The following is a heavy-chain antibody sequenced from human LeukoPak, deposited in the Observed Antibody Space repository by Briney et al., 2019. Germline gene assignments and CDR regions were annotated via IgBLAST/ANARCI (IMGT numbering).Heavy chain of an antibody. CDR1: VCSFSDYG. CDR3: VKPAVAPGYLYTYYMDV. V-gene: IGHV3-30*02. CDR2: IRYDETRE. D-gene: IGHD6-13*01. Sequence: GGSLRLSCVASVCSFSDYGMHWVRQAPGKGLDWVAFIRYDETREFYGDSVRGRFTVSRDNSNNTVYLQMNSLIPDNAGYYYCVKPAVAPGYLYTYYMDVWGGGTTVTVS. J-gene: IGHJ6*03.